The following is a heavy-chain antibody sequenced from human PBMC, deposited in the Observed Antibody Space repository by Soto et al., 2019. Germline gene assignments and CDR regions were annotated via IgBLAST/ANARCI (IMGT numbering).Heavy chain of an antibody. CDR2: ISGSGGST. D-gene: IGHD4-4*01. J-gene: IGHJ4*02. V-gene: IGHV3-23*01. CDR1: GFTFSSYA. CDR3: AKSNSNYLAGRRQFNY. Sequence: GGSLRLSCAASGFTFSSYAMSWVRQAPGKGLEWVSAISGSGGSTYYADSVKGRFTISRDNSKNTLYLQMNSLRAEDTAVYYCAKSNSNYLAGRRQFNYWGQGTLVTVSS.